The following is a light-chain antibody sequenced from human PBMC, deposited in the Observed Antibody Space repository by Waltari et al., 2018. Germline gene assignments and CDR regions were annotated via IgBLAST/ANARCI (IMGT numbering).Light chain of an antibody. CDR2: EGS. Sequence: QSALTPPASVSGSPGQSITISCTGTSSDVGSYNLVSWYQQHPGKAPKLRIYEGSKRRSGVSNRCSGSKSGNTASLTISGLQAEEEADYYCCSLTVFGGGTKLTVL. CDR1: SSDVGSYNL. J-gene: IGLJ3*02. CDR3: CSLTV. V-gene: IGLV2-23*01.